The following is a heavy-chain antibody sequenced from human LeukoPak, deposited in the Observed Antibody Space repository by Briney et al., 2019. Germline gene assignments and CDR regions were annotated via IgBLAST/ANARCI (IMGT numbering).Heavy chain of an antibody. J-gene: IGHJ4*02. CDR2: INHSGST. V-gene: IGHV4-34*01. CDR1: GGSFSGYY. D-gene: IGHD5-12*01. Sequence: SETLSLTCAVYGGSFSGYYWSWIRQPPGKGLEWIGEINHSGSTNYNPSLKSRVTISVDTSKNQFALKLSSVTAADTAVYYCARRGIVATGKGYDYWGQGTLVTVSS. CDR3: ARRGIVATGKGYDY.